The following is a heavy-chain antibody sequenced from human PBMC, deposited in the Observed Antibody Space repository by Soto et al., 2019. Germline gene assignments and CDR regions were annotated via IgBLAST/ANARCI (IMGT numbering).Heavy chain of an antibody. J-gene: IGHJ4*02. CDR2: IFPIFGTT. CDR1: GGTFSSYP. V-gene: IGHV1-69*13. D-gene: IGHD6-19*01. CDR3: AMIEYSSGSDY. Sequence: SVKVSCKASGGTFSSYPITWVRQAPGQGLEWLGGIFPIFGTTNYAQRSEDRVTITADELTSTAYMELSSLRSEDTAVYYCAMIEYSSGSDYWGQGTLVTVSS.